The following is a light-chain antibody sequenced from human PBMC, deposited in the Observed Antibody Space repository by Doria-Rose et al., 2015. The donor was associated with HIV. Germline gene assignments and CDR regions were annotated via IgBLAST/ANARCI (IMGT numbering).Light chain of an antibody. V-gene: IGKV4-1*01. Sequence: DIRLTQSPESQGMSPGERATLNCKSNQSLLYTSKNYLAWYQQKPGQPPKLLIYWASTRQSGVPARFSGSGSGTDFTLTISSLEAEDVAVYYCQQYYDTPSFGPGTTVDIK. J-gene: IGKJ3*01. CDR2: WAS. CDR1: QSLLYTSKNY. CDR3: QQYYDTPS.